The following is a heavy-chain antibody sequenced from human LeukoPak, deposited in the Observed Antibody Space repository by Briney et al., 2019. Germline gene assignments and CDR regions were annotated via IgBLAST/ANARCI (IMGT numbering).Heavy chain of an antibody. CDR1: GYTLTELS. CDR3: ATVSPYCSSTSCLIYYYGMDV. Sequence: APVKVSCKVSGYTLTELSMHWVRQAPGKGLEWMGGFDPEDGETIYAQKFQGRVTMTEDTSTDTAYMELSSLRSEDTAVYYCATVSPYCSSTSCLIYYYGMDVWAKGPRSPSP. J-gene: IGHJ6*02. V-gene: IGHV1-24*01. CDR2: FDPEDGET. D-gene: IGHD2-2*01.